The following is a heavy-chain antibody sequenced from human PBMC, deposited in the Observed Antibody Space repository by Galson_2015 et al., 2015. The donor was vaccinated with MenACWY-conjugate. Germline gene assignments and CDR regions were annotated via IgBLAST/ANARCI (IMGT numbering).Heavy chain of an antibody. V-gene: IGHV3-33*01. CDR1: GLTFRSYG. CDR2: ISYDGSNK. Sequence: SLRLSCAASGLTFRSYGMQWVRQAPGKGLEWVAIISYDGSNKYYADSVKGRFTIPRDNSKNTLYLQMNSLRAEDTAVYYCASARGYSYGEGWYFDYWGQGTLVTVSS. D-gene: IGHD5-18*01. J-gene: IGHJ4*02. CDR3: ASARGYSYGEGWYFDY.